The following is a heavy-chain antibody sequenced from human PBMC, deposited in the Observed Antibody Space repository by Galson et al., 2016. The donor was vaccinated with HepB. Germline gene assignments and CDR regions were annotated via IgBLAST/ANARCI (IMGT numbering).Heavy chain of an antibody. Sequence: QSGAEVKKPGESLKISCKGSGYSFATHWIGGVRQLPGKGLEWMGIIYPGDSDTRSSPSFQGQVTISADKSISTAYLQWSTLKASDTAIYYCVKSRSSSWRKYFHQWGQGTVVTVSS. CDR3: VKSRSSSWRKYFHQ. J-gene: IGHJ1*01. CDR1: GYSFATHW. CDR2: IYPGDSDT. V-gene: IGHV5-51*01. D-gene: IGHD6-13*01.